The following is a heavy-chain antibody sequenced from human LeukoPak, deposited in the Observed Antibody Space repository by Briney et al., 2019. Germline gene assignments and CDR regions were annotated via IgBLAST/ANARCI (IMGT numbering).Heavy chain of an antibody. D-gene: IGHD6-13*01. J-gene: IGHJ5*02. Sequence: SQTLSLTCAVSGGSISSGGYSWSWIRQPPGKGLEWIGYIYHSGSTYYNPSLKSRVTISVDRSKNQFSLKLSSVTAADTAVYYCASLEEGYSSPFDPWGQGTLVTVSS. CDR3: ASLEEGYSSPFDP. CDR2: IYHSGST. V-gene: IGHV4-30-2*01. CDR1: GGSISSGGYS.